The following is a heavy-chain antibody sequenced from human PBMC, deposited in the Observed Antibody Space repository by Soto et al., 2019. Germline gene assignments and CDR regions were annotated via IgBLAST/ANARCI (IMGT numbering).Heavy chain of an antibody. Sequence: HPGGSLRLSCVVSVFTSSHYGMHWVRQAPGKGLEWVAVISNDGSNKYYADTVKGRFTISRDNSKSTLYLQMNSLRAEDTALYYCAKDFRPLYYYGMDVWGQGTTVTVSS. J-gene: IGHJ6*02. CDR2: ISNDGSNK. CDR3: AKDFRPLYYYGMDV. CDR1: VFTSSHYG. V-gene: IGHV3-30*18.